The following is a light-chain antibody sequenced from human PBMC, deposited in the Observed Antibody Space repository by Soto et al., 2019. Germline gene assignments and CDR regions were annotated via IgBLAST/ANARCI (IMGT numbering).Light chain of an antibody. CDR1: SSNIGAGYG. V-gene: IGLV1-40*01. J-gene: IGLJ3*02. CDR2: GNT. CDR3: ESYDSTLSGSR. Sequence: QSVLTQPPSVSGAPGQRVTISCTGSSSNIGAGYGVNWYQQLPGTAPKLLIYGNTNRPSGVPDRISGSKSGTSASLAITGLQPEDEADYYCESYDSTLSGSRFGGGTKLTVL.